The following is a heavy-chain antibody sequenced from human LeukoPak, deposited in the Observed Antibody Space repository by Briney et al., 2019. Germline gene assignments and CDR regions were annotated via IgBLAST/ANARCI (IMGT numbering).Heavy chain of an antibody. V-gene: IGHV1-2*02. CDR1: GYTFTGYY. J-gene: IGHJ4*02. CDR2: INPNSGGT. D-gene: IGHD2-15*01. CDR3: ARDNVVVAAISNDY. Sequence: ASVKVSCKASGYTFTGYYMHGVGQAPGQGREWMGWINPNSGGTNYAQKFQGRVTMTRDTSISTAYMELSRLRSDDTAVYYCARDNVVVAAISNDYWGQGTLVTVSS.